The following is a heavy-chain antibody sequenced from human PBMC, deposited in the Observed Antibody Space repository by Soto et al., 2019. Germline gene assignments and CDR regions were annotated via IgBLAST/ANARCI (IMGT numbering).Heavy chain of an antibody. D-gene: IGHD3-9*01. V-gene: IGHV3-48*01. J-gene: IGHJ4*02. CDR1: GFTFYTYN. CDR2: ISGSGTTI. CDR3: AREGYDILTGQRLYHFDS. Sequence: PGGSLRLSCAASGFTFYTYNMNWVRQAPGKGLEWVSFISGSGTTIYYSDSVRGRFTISRDNARNSLFLQMNSLRSEDTAVYYCAREGYDILTGQRLYHFDSWGQGTLVTVSS.